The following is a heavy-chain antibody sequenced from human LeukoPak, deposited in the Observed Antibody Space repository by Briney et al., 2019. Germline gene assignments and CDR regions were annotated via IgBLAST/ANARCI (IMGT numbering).Heavy chain of an antibody. Sequence: GGSLRLSCAASGFTFSSYGMHWVRQAPGKGLEWVAVILYDGSNKYYADSVKGRFTISRDNSKNTLYLQMNSLRAEDTAVYYCAVISDAIVGYFDYWGQGTLVTVSS. D-gene: IGHD2-8*01. CDR1: GFTFSSYG. V-gene: IGHV3-30*03. CDR2: ILYDGSNK. CDR3: AVISDAIVGYFDY. J-gene: IGHJ4*02.